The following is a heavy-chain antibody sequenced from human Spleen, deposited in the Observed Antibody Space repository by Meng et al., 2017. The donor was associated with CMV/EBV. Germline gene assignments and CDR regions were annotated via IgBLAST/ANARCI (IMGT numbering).Heavy chain of an antibody. V-gene: IGHV3-7*01. J-gene: IGHJ4*02. D-gene: IGHD3-22*01. CDR1: GFTFSSYW. CDR2: IKQDGSEK. CDR3: ARDGGYYYDSSGVPLGYFDY. Sequence: GGSLRLSCAASGFTFSSYWMSWVRQAPGKGLEWVANIKQDGSEKYYVDSLKGRFTISRDNAKNSLYLQMNSLRAEDTAVYYCARDGGYYYDSSGVPLGYFDYWGQGTLVTVSS.